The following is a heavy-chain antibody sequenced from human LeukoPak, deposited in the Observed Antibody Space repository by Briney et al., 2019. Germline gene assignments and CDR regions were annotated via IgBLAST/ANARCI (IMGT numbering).Heavy chain of an antibody. CDR1: GGSISSSSYY. D-gene: IGHD3-22*01. V-gene: IGHV4-39*01. CDR2: IYYSGST. J-gene: IGHJ4*02. CDR3: ARQDYYDSSGYLFDY. Sequence: SETLSLTCTVSGGSISSSSYYWGWIRQPPGKGLEWIGSIYYSGSTYYNPSLKSRVTISVDTSKNQFSLKLSSVTDTDTAVYYCARQDYYDSSGYLFDYWGQGTLVTVPS.